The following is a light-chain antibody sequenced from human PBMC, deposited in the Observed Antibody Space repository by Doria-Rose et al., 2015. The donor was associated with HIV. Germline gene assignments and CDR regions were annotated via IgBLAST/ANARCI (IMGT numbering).Light chain of an antibody. CDR2: DGS. V-gene: IGKV3-20*01. J-gene: IGKJ1*01. Sequence: EIVLTQSPGTLSLSPGERANLSCMASQSFSSTYLAWYQQKPGQAPSLLIYDGSTRATGIPDRFSASGSGTDFTLTINRLEPEDFALYYCHQYGTSWTFGQGTKVEI. CDR1: QSFSSTY. CDR3: HQYGTSWT.